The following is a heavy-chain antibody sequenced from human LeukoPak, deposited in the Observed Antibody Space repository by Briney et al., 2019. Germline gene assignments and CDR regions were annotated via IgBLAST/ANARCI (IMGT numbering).Heavy chain of an antibody. CDR2: IYPGDSDT. CDR1: GYSFTSYW. CDR3: ARGLVGATG. Sequence: GESLKISCKGSGYSFTSYWIGWVRQMPGKGLEWMGIIYPGDSDTRYSPSFQGQVTISADTSISTAYMELSRLRSDDTAVYYCARGLVGATGWGQGTLVTVSS. V-gene: IGHV5-51*01. J-gene: IGHJ4*02. D-gene: IGHD1-26*01.